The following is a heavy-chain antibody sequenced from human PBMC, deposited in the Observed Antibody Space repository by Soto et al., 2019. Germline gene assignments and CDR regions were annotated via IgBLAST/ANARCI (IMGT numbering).Heavy chain of an antibody. J-gene: IGHJ4*02. Sequence: PGGSLRLSCAASGFTFSSYALSWVRQAPGKGLAWISAITGSGSSRYYADSVKGRFTISRDNSKNTLYLLINSLRAEDTAVYYCARATVEYSSSWPFDYWGQGTLVTVSS. CDR1: GFTFSSYA. CDR2: ITGSGSSR. CDR3: ARATVEYSSSWPFDY. V-gene: IGHV3-23*01. D-gene: IGHD6-13*01.